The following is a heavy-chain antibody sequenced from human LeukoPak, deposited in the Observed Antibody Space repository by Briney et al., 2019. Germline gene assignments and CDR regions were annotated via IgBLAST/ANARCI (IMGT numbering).Heavy chain of an antibody. CDR3: ARSRGLTSRNWYFDL. Sequence: SETLSLTCTVSGGSISRSSYYWGWIRQPPGEGLEGIGSIYYSGSTYYNPSLMSRVTISVDTSKNQFSLKLSSVTAADTAVYYCARSRGLTSRNWYFDLWGRGTLVTVSS. D-gene: IGHD1-14*01. V-gene: IGHV4-39*01. CDR1: GGSISRSSYY. CDR2: IYYSGST. J-gene: IGHJ2*01.